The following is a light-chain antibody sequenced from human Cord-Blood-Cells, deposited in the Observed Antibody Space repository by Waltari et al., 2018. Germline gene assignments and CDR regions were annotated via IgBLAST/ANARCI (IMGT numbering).Light chain of an antibody. J-gene: IGKJ3*01. Sequence: DIQMTQSPSTLSASVGDRVTITCRASQSISSWLAWYQQKPGKAPKLLIYDASSLESGVPSRFSGSGSGTEFTLTISSLQPDDFATYYCQQYNSYSSFTFGPGTIVDIK. V-gene: IGKV1-5*01. CDR2: DAS. CDR1: QSISSW. CDR3: QQYNSYSSFT.